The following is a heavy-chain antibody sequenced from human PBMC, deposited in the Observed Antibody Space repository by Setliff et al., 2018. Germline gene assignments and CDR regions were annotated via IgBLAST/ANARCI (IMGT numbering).Heavy chain of an antibody. Sequence: SETLSLTCSVSGGSISSYYWSWIRQPPGKGLEWIGNIHTSGTNYNPSLKSRVTISVDTSKNQFSLRLSSVTAADTAVYYCARTRYGLGGRPYWGQGTLVTVSS. J-gene: IGHJ4*02. CDR2: IHTSGT. CDR1: GGSISSYY. V-gene: IGHV4-59*01. CDR3: ARTRYGLGGRPY. D-gene: IGHD2-15*01.